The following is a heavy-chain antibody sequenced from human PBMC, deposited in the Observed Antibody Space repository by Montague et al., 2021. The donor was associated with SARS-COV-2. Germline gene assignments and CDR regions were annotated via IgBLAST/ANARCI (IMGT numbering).Heavy chain of an antibody. J-gene: IGHJ6*02. CDR2: IDHSGST. CDR1: GGSISSSNW. D-gene: IGHD6-13*01. CDR3: ARDRRSWFPPYYYGMDA. Sequence: SETLSLTCAVSGGSISSSNWRSWVRQPPGKGLEWIGGIDHSGSTNYNPSLKSRVTISVDKSKNQFSLKLSSVTAADTAVYYCARDRRSWFPPYYYGMDAWGQGTTVTVSS. V-gene: IGHV4-4*02.